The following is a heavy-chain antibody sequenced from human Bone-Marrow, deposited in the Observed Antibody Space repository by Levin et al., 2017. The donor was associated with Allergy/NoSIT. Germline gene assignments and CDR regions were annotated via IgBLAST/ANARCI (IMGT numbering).Heavy chain of an antibody. Sequence: GGSLRLSCAASGFTFNDYAMNWVRQAPGKGLEWVSGISWNSDKTEYADFVKGRFTISRDNAKNSLYLQMNSLRPEDTAFYYCVKDAIRLGFYYFDSWGQGTLVTVSS. D-gene: IGHD7-27*01. V-gene: IGHV3-9*01. J-gene: IGHJ4*02. CDR1: GFTFNDYA. CDR3: VKDAIRLGFYYFDS. CDR2: ISWNSDKT.